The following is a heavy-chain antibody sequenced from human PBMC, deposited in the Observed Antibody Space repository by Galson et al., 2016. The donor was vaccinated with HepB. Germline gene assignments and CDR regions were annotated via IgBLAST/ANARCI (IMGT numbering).Heavy chain of an antibody. V-gene: IGHV3-30*04. CDR3: ARDAMGRGSGSYSAFDY. J-gene: IGHJ4*02. D-gene: IGHD1-26*01. CDR2: ITSAGDKQ. CDR1: GFSLNTYS. Sequence: SLRLSCAASGFSLNTYSMHWVRQAPGKGLEWVAAITSAGDKQCYTDSVRGRFTISRDNSNNMMYLQMNSLRPEDTSVYYCARDAMGRGSGSYSAFDYWGQGTLVAVSS.